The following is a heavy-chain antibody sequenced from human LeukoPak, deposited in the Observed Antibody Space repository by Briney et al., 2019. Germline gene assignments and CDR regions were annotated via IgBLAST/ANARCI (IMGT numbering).Heavy chain of an antibody. V-gene: IGHV1-2*02. Sequence: GASVKVSCKASGYTFTSYAMNWVRQAPGQGLEWMGWINPNSGGTNYAQKFQGRVTMTRDTSISTAYMELSRLRSDDTAVYYCAREKRYSSSWYPRHYYFDYWGQGTLVTVSS. CDR2: INPNSGGT. CDR1: GYTFTSYA. D-gene: IGHD6-13*01. J-gene: IGHJ4*02. CDR3: AREKRYSSSWYPRHYYFDY.